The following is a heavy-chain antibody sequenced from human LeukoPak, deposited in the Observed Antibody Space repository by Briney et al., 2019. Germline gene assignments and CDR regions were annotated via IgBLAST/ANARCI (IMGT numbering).Heavy chain of an antibody. V-gene: IGHV4-4*07. J-gene: IGHJ4*02. CDR1: GGSTINYF. CDR3: ARAEGSGSGAYTLDY. D-gene: IGHD3-10*01. Sequence: SETLSLTCTVSGGSTINYFRSWIRQPAGKGLEWSGHIYTSGTTHYNPSLNNRVTISLDTSKSQFSLHLNSVTAADTAVYYCARAEGSGSGAYTLDYWGQGILVTVSS. CDR2: IYTSGTT.